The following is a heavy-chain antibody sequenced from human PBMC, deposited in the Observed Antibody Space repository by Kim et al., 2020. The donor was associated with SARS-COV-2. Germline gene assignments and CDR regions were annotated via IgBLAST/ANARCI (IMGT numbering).Heavy chain of an antibody. D-gene: IGHD3-3*01. V-gene: IGHV3-9*01. CDR3: AKADFWSGYFPD. J-gene: IGHJ4*02. Sequence: GYADSVKGRFTISRDNAKNSLYLQMNSLRAEDTALYYCAKADFWSGYFPDWGQGTLVTVSS.